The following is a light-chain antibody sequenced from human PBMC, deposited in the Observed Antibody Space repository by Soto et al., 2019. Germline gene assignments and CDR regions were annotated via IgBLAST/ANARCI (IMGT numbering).Light chain of an antibody. Sequence: QSVLTQPPSVSGAPGQGVTISCTGSSSNIGAGYDVHWYQRLPGTAPKVLIYNNNNRPSGVPDRFSGSKSGTSASLAIMGLQAEDEADYYCQSYDSSLSGSYVFGTGTKLTVL. CDR2: NNN. J-gene: IGLJ1*01. CDR1: SSNIGAGYD. V-gene: IGLV1-40*01. CDR3: QSYDSSLSGSYV.